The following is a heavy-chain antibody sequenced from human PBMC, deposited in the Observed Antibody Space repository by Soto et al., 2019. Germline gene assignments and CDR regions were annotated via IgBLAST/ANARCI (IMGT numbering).Heavy chain of an antibody. CDR1: GYTFTSYG. D-gene: IGHD3-10*01. CDR2: ISAYNGNT. CDR3: ARDKFLGSSVILLPGLYYNNGMDV. Sequence: ASVKVSCKASGYTFTSYGISWVRQAPGQGLEWMGWISAYNGNTNYAQKLQGRVTMTTDTSTSTAYMELRSLRSDDTAVYYCARDKFLGSSVILLPGLYYNNGMDVWGQGTTVTVSS. J-gene: IGHJ6*02. V-gene: IGHV1-18*01.